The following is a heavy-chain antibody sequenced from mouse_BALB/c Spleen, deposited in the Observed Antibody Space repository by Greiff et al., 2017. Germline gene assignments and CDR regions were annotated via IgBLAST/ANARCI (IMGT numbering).Heavy chain of an antibody. CDR3: ARDIPSFAY. V-gene: IGHV7-3*02. CDR1: GFTFTDYY. CDR2: IRNKANGYTT. Sequence: EVQVVESGGGLVQPGGSLRLSCATSGFTFTDYYMSWVRQPPGKALEWLGFIRNKANGYTTEYSASVKGRFTISRDNSQSILYLQMNTLRAEDSATYYCARDIPSFAYWGQGTLVTVSA. J-gene: IGHJ3*01.